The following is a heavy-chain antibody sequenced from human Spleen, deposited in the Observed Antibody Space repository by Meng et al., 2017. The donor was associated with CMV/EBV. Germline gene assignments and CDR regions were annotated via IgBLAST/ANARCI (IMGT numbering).Heavy chain of an antibody. J-gene: IGHJ4*02. V-gene: IGHV3-30*02. CDR1: GFTFSGYG. CDR2: IRYDGTNK. CDR3: GNAWGDYGSGSTDY. Sequence: GESLKISCAASGFTFSGYGMHWVRQAPGKGLEWVAFIRYDGTNKYYADFVKGRFSISRDNSKNTLYLQMNSLRADDTAVYYCGNAWGDYGSGSTDYWGQGTLVTSP. D-gene: IGHD3-10*01.